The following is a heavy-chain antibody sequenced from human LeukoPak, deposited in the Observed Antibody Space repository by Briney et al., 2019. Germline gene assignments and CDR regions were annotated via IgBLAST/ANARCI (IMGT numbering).Heavy chain of an antibody. D-gene: IGHD1-1*01. CDR2: ISSSGSTI. V-gene: IGHV3-48*03. Sequence: GAAGFKITSYAMKLIQQAPGKGLEWVSYISSSGSTIYYADSVKGRFTISRDNAKNSLYLQMNSLRAEDTAVYYCASLYNWNDVLDYWGQGTLVTVSS. CDR3: ASLYNWNDVLDY. CDR1: GFKITSYA. J-gene: IGHJ4*02.